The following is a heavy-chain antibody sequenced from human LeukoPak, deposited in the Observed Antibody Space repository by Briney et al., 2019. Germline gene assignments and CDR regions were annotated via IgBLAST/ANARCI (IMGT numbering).Heavy chain of an antibody. D-gene: IGHD5-12*01. J-gene: IGHJ4*02. CDR1: GYTFTSYD. V-gene: IGHV1-8*01. Sequence: ASVKVSCKASGYTFTSYDINWVRQATGQGLEWMGWMNPNSGNTGYAQKFQGRVTMTRNTSISTAYMELSSLRAEDTAAYYCAKDRGGLYSGYDLVSITIDYWGQGTLVTVSS. CDR3: AKDRGGLYSGYDLVSITIDY. CDR2: MNPNSGNT.